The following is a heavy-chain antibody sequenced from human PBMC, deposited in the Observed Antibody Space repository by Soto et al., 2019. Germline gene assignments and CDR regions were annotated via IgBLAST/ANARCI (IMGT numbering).Heavy chain of an antibody. Sequence: QITLKESGPTLVKPTQSLTLTCTFSGFSLTTSGVGVGWIRQPPGKALEWLALIDWDDDIRYSPSLKSRLTITKDTSKNQVVLTMTNMDPVDTATYFCAHSSAFDYTTGWYYFDYWGQGTLVTVSS. V-gene: IGHV2-5*02. J-gene: IGHJ4*02. CDR3: AHSSAFDYTTGWYYFDY. CDR1: GFSLTTSGVG. CDR2: IDWDDDI. D-gene: IGHD2-2*02.